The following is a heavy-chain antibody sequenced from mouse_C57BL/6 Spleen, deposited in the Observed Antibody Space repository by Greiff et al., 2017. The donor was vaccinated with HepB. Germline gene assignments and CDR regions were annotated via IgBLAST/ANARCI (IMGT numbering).Heavy chain of an antibody. CDR1: GYAFTNYL. Sequence: VQLQQSGAELVRPGTSVKVSCKASGYAFTNYLIEWVKQRPGQGLEWIGVINPGSGGTNYNEKFKGKATLTADKSSSTAYMQLSSLTSEDSAVYFCARDGAGGFAYWGQVTMVTVAA. J-gene: IGHJ3*01. V-gene: IGHV1-54*01. CDR3: ARDGAGGFAY. D-gene: IGHD2-3*01. CDR2: INPGSGGT.